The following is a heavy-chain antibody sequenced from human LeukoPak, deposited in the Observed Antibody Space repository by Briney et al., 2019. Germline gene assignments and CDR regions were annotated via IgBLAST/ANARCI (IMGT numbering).Heavy chain of an antibody. CDR3: ARGRSGWEYYFDY. CDR1: GYTFTGYY. Sequence: ASVKVSCKASGYTFTGYYMHWVRQAPGQGLEWMGRINPNSGGTNYAQKFQGRVTMTRDTSISTAYMELSRLRSDDTAVYYCARGRSGWEYYFDYWGQGTLVTVSS. V-gene: IGHV1-2*06. CDR2: INPNSGGT. J-gene: IGHJ4*02. D-gene: IGHD1-26*01.